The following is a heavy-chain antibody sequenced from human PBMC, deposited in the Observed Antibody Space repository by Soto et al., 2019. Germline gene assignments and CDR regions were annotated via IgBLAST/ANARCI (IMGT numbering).Heavy chain of an antibody. Sequence: QAHLQQWGAGLLKPSETLSLTCAVYGESFSGHFWSWIRQSPGKGLEWIGEINDSGSTNKNPSLKSRVSISVDTSKNHFSLNLRSLTAADTAVYYCARGRSYYGSGTYAPNSHWFDAWGQGTLVTVSS. CDR2: INDSGST. CDR1: GESFSGHF. CDR3: ARGRSYYGSGTYAPNSHWFDA. J-gene: IGHJ5*02. D-gene: IGHD3-10*01. V-gene: IGHV4-34*01.